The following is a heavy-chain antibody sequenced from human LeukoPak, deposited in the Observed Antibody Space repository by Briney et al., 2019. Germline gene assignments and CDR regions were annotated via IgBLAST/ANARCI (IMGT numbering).Heavy chain of an antibody. CDR2: IYTSGST. J-gene: IGHJ5*02. CDR3: ARDIRFLEWSTEYWFDP. CDR1: GGSISSYY. D-gene: IGHD3-3*01. V-gene: IGHV4-4*07. Sequence: PSETLSLTCTVSGGSISSYYWSWIRQPAGKGLEWIGRIYTSGSTNYNPSLKSRVTMSADTSKNEFSLRLSSVTAADTAVYYCARDIRFLEWSTEYWFDPWGQGILVTVSS.